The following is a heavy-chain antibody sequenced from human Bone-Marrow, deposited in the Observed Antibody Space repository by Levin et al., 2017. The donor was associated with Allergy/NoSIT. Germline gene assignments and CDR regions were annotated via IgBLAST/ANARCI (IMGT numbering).Heavy chain of an antibody. V-gene: IGHV1-2*06. CDR2: INPNSGGT. D-gene: IGHD5-12*01. CDR3: ARVPVNIVATITFFDY. Sequence: GASVKVSCKASGYTFTGYYMHWVRQAPGQGLEWMGRINPNSGGTNYAQKFQGRVTMTRDTSISTAYMELSRLRSDDTAVYYCARVPVNIVATITFFDYWGQGTLVTVSS. CDR1: GYTFTGYY. J-gene: IGHJ4*02.